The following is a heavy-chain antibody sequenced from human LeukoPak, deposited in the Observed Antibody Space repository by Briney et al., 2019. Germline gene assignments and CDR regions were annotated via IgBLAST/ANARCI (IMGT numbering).Heavy chain of an antibody. J-gene: IGHJ4*02. CDR2: IYHSGST. V-gene: IGHV4-38-2*01. D-gene: IGHD6-13*01. CDR1: GYSISSGYY. CDR3: ARHWVAAGTEVVDY. Sequence: SSETLSLTCAVSGYSISSGYYWGWIRQPPGKGLEWIGSIYHSGSTYYNPSLKSRVTISVDTSKNQFSLKLSSVTAADTAVYYCARHWVAAGTEVVDYWGQGTLVTVSS.